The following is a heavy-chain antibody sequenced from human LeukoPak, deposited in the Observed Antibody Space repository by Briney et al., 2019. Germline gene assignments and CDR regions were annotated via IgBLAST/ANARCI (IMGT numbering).Heavy chain of an antibody. CDR1: SDSISSSY. CDR3: AREGFYYFDF. V-gene: IGHV3-7*01. Sequence: ETLSLTCTVSSDSISSSYWSWIRQPPGKGLEWLANIKQDGSEKTYVDSVKGRFTIFRDNAKNLLYLQMNSLRAEDTAVYYCAREGFYYFDFWGQGALVTVAS. J-gene: IGHJ4*01. CDR2: IKQDGSEK.